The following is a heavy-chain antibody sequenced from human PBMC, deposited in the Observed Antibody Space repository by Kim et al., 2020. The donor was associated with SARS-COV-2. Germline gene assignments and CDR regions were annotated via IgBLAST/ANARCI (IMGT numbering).Heavy chain of an antibody. J-gene: IGHJ4*02. V-gene: IGHV4-39*01. CDR3: ASHFRGTSMQLLGLYQFDY. CDR2: VDYTGNT. CDR1: DGSISSRGYY. Sequence: SETLSLTCTVSDGSISSRGYYWGWIRQPPGKGLEWIGSVDYTGNTYYTPSLKSRLTISVDTSKNQFSLKLNSVTAADTAVYYCASHFRGTSMQLLGLYQFDYWGQGILVTVSS. D-gene: IGHD2-2*02.